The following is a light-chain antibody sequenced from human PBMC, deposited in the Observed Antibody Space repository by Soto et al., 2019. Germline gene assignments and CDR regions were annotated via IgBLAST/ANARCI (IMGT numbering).Light chain of an antibody. V-gene: IGKV1-9*01. CDR3: QQRKSYPIT. J-gene: IGKJ5*01. CDR2: AAS. CDR1: KDINTY. Sequence: DIQLTQSPSFLSASVGDRFTITCRTSKDINTYLAWYQQKPGKAPKLLIFAASTLQNGVPSRFSGSGSGTEFTVTITSLQPEDFATYYCQQRKSYPITFGQGTRLEIK.